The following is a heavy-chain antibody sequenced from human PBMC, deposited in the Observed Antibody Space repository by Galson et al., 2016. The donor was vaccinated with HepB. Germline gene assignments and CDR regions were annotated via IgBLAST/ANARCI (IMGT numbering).Heavy chain of an antibody. CDR2: IRSEGYGGTT. D-gene: IGHD3-22*01. Sequence: SLRLSCAASGFTFHDYAMSWFRQAPGKGLEWVGFIRSEGYGGTTEYAASVKGRFTISRDDSKTIAYLQMSSLKTEDTAVYFCTRDFFDTTGYYSPYYFDYWGQGTLVTVPS. V-gene: IGHV3-49*03. CDR3: TRDFFDTTGYYSPYYFDY. CDR1: GFTFHDYA. J-gene: IGHJ4*02.